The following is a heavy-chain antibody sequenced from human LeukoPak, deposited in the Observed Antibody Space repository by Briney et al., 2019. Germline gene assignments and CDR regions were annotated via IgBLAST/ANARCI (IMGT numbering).Heavy chain of an antibody. Sequence: GSLRLSCTASGFTFGDYAMSWVRQPPGKGLEWIGEINHSGSTNYNPSLKSRVTISVDTSKNQFSLKLSSVTAADTAVYYCAREGPPALSYYYYYMDVWGKGTTVTVSS. CDR3: AREGPPALSYYYYYMDV. CDR2: INHSGST. CDR1: GFTFGDYA. V-gene: IGHV4-34*01. J-gene: IGHJ6*03.